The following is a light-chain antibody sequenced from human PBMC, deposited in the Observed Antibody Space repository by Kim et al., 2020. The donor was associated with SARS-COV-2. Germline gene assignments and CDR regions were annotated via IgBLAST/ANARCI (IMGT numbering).Light chain of an antibody. V-gene: IGLV1-40*01. J-gene: IGLJ2*01. CDR3: QSYDTALSAVV. CDR2: HNA. CDR1: GSNLGAGFD. Sequence: QSVLTQPPSVSGAPGQRVTVSCTGSGSNLGAGFDDHWYQQLPGAAPKLLIYHNANRPSGVPDRFSGSKSGTAASLAITGLLAEDEADYYCQSYDTALSAVVFGGGTKLTVL.